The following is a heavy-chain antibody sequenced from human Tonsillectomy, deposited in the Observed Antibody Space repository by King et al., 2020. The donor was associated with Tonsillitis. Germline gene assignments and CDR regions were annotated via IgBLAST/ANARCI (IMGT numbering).Heavy chain of an antibody. CDR2: IYYSGST. D-gene: IGHD3-3*01. CDR1: GGSISSSSYY. CDR3: ARPARGYYDFWSGSGAFDI. J-gene: IGHJ3*02. Sequence: QLQESGPGLVKPSETLSLTCTVSGGSISSSSYYWGLIRQPPGKGLEWIGRIYYSGSTYYNPSLKSRVTISVDTSRNQFSLKLSSVTAADTAVYYCARPARGYYDFWSGSGAFDIWGQGTMVTVSS. V-gene: IGHV4-39*01.